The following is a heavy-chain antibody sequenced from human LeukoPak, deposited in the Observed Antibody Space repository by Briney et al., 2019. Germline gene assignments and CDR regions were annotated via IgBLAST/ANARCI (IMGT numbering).Heavy chain of an antibody. CDR2: IIPIFGTA. V-gene: IGHV1-69*13. CDR1: GGTFSSYA. J-gene: IGHJ4*02. CDR3: ARGQEGYYYDSSGYYTLDY. Sequence: RASVKVSCKASGGTFSSYAISWVRQAPGQGLEWMGGIIPIFGTANYAQKFQGRVTITADESTSTAYMELSSLRSEDTAVYYCARGQEGYYYDSSGYYTLDYWGQGTLVTVSS. D-gene: IGHD3-22*01.